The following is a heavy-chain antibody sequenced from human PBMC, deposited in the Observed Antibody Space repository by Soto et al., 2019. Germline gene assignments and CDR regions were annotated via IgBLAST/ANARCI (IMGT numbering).Heavy chain of an antibody. CDR3: ANTGGQLFAYYYYGMDV. D-gene: IGHD6-6*01. V-gene: IGHV4-39*01. J-gene: IGHJ6*02. CDR2: IYYSGST. CDR1: GGSISSSSYY. Sequence: SETLSLTCTVSGGSISSSSYYWGWVRQPPGKGLEWIGSIYYSGSTYYNPSLKSRVTISVDTSKNQFSLKLSSVTAADTAVYYCANTGGQLFAYYYYGMDVWGQGTTVTVSS.